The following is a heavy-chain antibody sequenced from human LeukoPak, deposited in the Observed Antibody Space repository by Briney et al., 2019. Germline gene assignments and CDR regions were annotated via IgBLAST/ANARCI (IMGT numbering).Heavy chain of an antibody. CDR2: LYYSGST. D-gene: IGHD3-10*01. Sequence: SETLSLTCTVSGGSITNNNYYWDWIRQPPGKGLEWIGDLYYSGSTHYNPSLKSRVTLSVDTSKNQFSLKLNSVTAADTAVYYCAGGPVSGYWGQGTLVTVSS. CDR3: AGGPVSGY. CDR1: GGSITNNNYY. J-gene: IGHJ4*02. V-gene: IGHV4-39*01.